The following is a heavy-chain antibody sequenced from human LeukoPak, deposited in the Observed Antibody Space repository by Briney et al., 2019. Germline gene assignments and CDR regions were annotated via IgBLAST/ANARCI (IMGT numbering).Heavy chain of an antibody. CDR2: INPNSGGT. J-gene: IGHJ4*02. V-gene: IGHV1-2*02. Sequence: ASVKVSCKASGYTFTGYYMHWVRQAPGKGLEWMGWINPNSGGTNYAQKFQGRVTMTRDTSISTAYMELSRLRSDDTAVYYCARDMDSSGWYGRVGFDYWGQGTLVTVSS. CDR3: ARDMDSSGWYGRVGFDY. D-gene: IGHD6-19*01. CDR1: GYTFTGYY.